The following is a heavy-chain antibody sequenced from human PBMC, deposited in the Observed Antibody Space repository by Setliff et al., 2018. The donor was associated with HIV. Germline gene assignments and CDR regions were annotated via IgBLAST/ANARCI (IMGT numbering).Heavy chain of an antibody. CDR1: GGSFSGYY. Sequence: SETLSLTCDVYGGSFSGYYWSWIRQPPGKGLEWIGEINHSGSTNYNPSLKSRVTISVDTSKNQFSLKLGSVTAADTAVYYCARVGYYDTSFDYWGQGTLVTVSS. CDR3: ARVGYYDTSFDY. V-gene: IGHV4-34*01. J-gene: IGHJ4*02. D-gene: IGHD3-22*01. CDR2: INHSGST.